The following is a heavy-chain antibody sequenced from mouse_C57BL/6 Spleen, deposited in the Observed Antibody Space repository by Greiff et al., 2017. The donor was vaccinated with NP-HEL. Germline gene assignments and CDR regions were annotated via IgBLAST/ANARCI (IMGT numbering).Heavy chain of an antibody. Sequence: EVKLVESGGGLVKPGGSLKLSCAASGFTFSDYGMHWVRQAPEKGLEWVAYIRSGSSTIYYADTVKGRFTISSDNAKNTLFLQGTSLRSEDTAMYYCAKISNYAMDYWGQGTSVTVSS. J-gene: IGHJ4*01. D-gene: IGHD1-1*01. CDR2: IRSGSSTI. CDR3: AKISNYAMDY. V-gene: IGHV5-17*01. CDR1: GFTFSDYG.